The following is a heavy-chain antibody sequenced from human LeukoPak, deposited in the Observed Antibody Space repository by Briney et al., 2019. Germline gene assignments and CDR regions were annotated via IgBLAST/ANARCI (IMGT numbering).Heavy chain of an antibody. Sequence: SETLSLTCTVSGGSISSYYWSWIRQPAGKGLEWIGRIYTSGSTNYNPSLKSRVTKSVDTSKNQFSLKLSSVTAADTAVYYCARDQGDYYGSGSPTFDYWGQGTLVTVSS. D-gene: IGHD3-10*01. J-gene: IGHJ4*02. CDR3: ARDQGDYYGSGSPTFDY. V-gene: IGHV4-4*07. CDR1: GGSISSYY. CDR2: IYTSGST.